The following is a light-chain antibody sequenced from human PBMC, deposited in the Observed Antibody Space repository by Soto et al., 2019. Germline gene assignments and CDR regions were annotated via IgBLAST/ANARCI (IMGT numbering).Light chain of an antibody. Sequence: QPVLTQSPSASASLGASVKLTCTLSSGYSTYAIAWHQQQSEKGPRFLMKINYDGTHSKGDGFFDRFSGSSSGAERHLTIFCLQSEHEADYYCQTLGTGIQVFGGGTKLTVL. J-gene: IGLJ3*02. V-gene: IGLV4-69*01. CDR1: SGYSTYA. CDR2: INYDGTH. CDR3: QTLGTGIQV.